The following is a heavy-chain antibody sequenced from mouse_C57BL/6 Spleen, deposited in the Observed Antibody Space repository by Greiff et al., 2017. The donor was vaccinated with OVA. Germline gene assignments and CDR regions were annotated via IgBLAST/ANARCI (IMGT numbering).Heavy chain of an antibody. CDR3: ARGDWDYYCDY. Sequence: ESGPGLVKPSQSLSLTCSVTGYSITSGYYWNWIRQFPGNKLEWMGYISYDGSNNYNPSLKNRISITRDTSKNQFFLKLNSVTTEDTATYYCARGDWDYYCDYWGQGTTLTVSS. V-gene: IGHV3-6*01. CDR2: ISYDGSN. J-gene: IGHJ2*01. D-gene: IGHD4-1*01. CDR1: GYSITSGYY.